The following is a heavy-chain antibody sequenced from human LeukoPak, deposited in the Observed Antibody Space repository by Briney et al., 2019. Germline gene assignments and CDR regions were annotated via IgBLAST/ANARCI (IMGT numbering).Heavy chain of an antibody. J-gene: IGHJ6*02. V-gene: IGHV3-30*02. D-gene: IGHD2/OR15-2a*01. Sequence: GGSLRLSCAASGFTFSDYWMTWVRQAPGKGLEWVAFIRYDGSNKYYADSVKGRFTISRDNSKNTLYLQMNSLRAEDTAVYYCAKDLYPDYFNYGMDVWGQGTTVTVSS. CDR1: GFTFSDYW. CDR3: AKDLYPDYFNYGMDV. CDR2: IRYDGSNK.